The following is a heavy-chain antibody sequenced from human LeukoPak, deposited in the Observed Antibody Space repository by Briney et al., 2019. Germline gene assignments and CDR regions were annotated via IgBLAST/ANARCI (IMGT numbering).Heavy chain of an antibody. V-gene: IGHV3-9*03. J-gene: IGHJ4*02. D-gene: IGHD2-2*01. Sequence: GRSLRLSCAASGFTFDDYAMHWVRQAPGKGLEWVSGISWNSGSIGYADPVKGRFTISRDNAKNSLYLQMNSLRAEDMALYYCAKDLCSSTSCYLFDYWGQGTLVTVSS. CDR2: ISWNSGSI. CDR3: AKDLCSSTSCYLFDY. CDR1: GFTFDDYA.